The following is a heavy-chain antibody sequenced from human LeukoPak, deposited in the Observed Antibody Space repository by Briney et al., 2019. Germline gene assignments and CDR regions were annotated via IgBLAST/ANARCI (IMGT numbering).Heavy chain of an antibody. D-gene: IGHD6-13*01. V-gene: IGHV1-69*13. J-gene: IGHJ4*02. CDR1: GGTFSSYA. CDR2: IIPIFGTA. CDR3: ARDRPYSSSWYYDY. Sequence: ASVKVSCKASGGTFSSYAISWVRQAPGQGLEWMGGIIPIFGTANYAQKFQGRVTITADESTSTAYMELSSLRSEDTAVCYCARDRPYSSSWYYDYWGQGTLVTVSS.